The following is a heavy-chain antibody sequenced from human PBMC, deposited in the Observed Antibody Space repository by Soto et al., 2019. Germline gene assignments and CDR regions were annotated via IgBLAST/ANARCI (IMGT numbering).Heavy chain of an antibody. Sequence: GGSLRLSCAASGFTFSSYSMNWVRQAPGKGLEWVSSISSSSSYIYYADSVKGRFTISRDNAKNSLYLQMNSLRAEDTAVYYCARDLRPRSYYYGMDVWGQGTTVTVSS. J-gene: IGHJ6*02. CDR1: GFTFSSYS. V-gene: IGHV3-21*01. CDR3: ARDLRPRSYYYGMDV. CDR2: ISSSSSYI.